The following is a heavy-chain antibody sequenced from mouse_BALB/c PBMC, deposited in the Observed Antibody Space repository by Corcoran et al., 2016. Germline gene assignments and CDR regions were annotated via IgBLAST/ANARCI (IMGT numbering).Heavy chain of an antibody. D-gene: IGHD6-1*01. Sequence: QIQLVQSGPELKKPGETVKISCKASVYTFTTYGMNWVKQAPGKGLKWMGWINTYTGEPTYADDFKGRFAFSLENSASTAYLEINNLKNEDTATYFCAREPYAMDYWGQGTSVTVSS. CDR1: VYTFTTYG. CDR2: INTYTGEP. V-gene: IGHV9-3-1*01. J-gene: IGHJ4*01. CDR3: AREPYAMDY.